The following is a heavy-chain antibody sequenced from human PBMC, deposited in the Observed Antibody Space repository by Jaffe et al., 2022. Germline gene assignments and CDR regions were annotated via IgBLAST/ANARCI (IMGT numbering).Heavy chain of an antibody. Sequence: QVQLQESGPGLVKPSGTLSLTCTVSGDSISSSNWWTWVRQPPGKGLEWIGEIYYNGRRNYNPSLKSRVTISVDTSKNQLSLSLSSVTAADTAVYYCARNLYLSDTWHPLDYWGQGTLVTVSS. CDR1: GDSISSSNW. CDR3: ARNLYLSDTWHPLDY. D-gene: IGHD3-16*01. J-gene: IGHJ4*02. CDR2: IYYNGRR. V-gene: IGHV4-4*02.